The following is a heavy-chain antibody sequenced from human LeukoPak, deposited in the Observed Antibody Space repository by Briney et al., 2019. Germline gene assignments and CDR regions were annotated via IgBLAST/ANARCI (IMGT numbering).Heavy chain of an antibody. Sequence: GGSLRLSCAASGFTFSSYAMTWVRQAPGKGLEWVLGISGGGDTTYYADSVKGRFTISRDNSKNTLYLQTSNLRAEDAAVYYCAKDLEWSPRGVFPYWGQGTLVTVSS. CDR1: GFTFSSYA. V-gene: IGHV3-23*01. CDR3: AKDLEWSPRGVFPY. J-gene: IGHJ1*01. D-gene: IGHD3-10*01. CDR2: ISGGGDTT.